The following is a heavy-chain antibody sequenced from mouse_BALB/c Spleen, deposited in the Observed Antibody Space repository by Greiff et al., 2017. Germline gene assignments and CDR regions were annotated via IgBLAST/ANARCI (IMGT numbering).Heavy chain of an antibody. CDR2: SRNKANDYTT. J-gene: IGHJ3*01. CDR3: ARADGYYEFAY. V-gene: IGHV7-1*02. D-gene: IGHD2-3*01. CDR1: GFTFSDFY. Sequence: EVKLMEPGGGLVQPGGSLRLSCATSGFTFSDFYMEWVRQPPGKRLEWIAASRNKANDYTTEYSASVKGRFIVSRDTSQSILYLQMNALRAEDTAIYYCARADGYYEFAYWGQGTLVTVSA.